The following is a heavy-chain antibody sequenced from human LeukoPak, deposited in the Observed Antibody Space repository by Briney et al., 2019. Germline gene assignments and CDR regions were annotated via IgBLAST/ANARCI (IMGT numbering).Heavy chain of an antibody. V-gene: IGHV3-48*04. CDR2: ISGSSGTI. Sequence: PGGSLRLSCAASGFTFSSYSMNWVRQAPGKGLEWVSYISGSSGTIYYADSVKGRFTISRDNTKKSLYVQMNSLRAEDTAVYYCARSLLWFGELLPGTSLPYFDFWGQGTLVTVSS. CDR1: GFTFSSYS. J-gene: IGHJ4*02. CDR3: ARSLLWFGELLPGTSLPYFDF. D-gene: IGHD3-10*01.